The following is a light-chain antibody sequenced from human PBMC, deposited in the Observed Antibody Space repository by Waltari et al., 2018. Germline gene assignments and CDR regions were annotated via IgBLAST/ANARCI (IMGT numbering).Light chain of an antibody. J-gene: IGLJ1*01. CDR1: SSDAGGHNY. V-gene: IGLV2-14*01. CDR2: EVS. CDR3: SSYTSSSTLYV. Sequence: QSALTQPASVSGSPGQSTTISCTGTSSDAGGHNYVSWYQQHPGKAPKLMIYEVSNRPSGVSNRFSGSKSGNTASLTISGLQAEDEADYYCSSYTSSSTLYVFGTGTKVTVL.